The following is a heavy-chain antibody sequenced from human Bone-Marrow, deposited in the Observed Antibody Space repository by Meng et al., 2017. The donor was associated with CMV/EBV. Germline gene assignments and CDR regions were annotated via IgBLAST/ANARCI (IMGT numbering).Heavy chain of an antibody. CDR3: ARVDYDSSGYYEDFDY. D-gene: IGHD3-22*01. CDR2: TYYRSKWYN. J-gene: IGHJ4*02. Sequence: SQTLSLTCAISGDSVSSNSAAWNWIRQSPSRGLEWLGRTYYRSKWYNDYAVSVKSRITINPDTSKNQFSLKLSSVTAADTAVYYCARVDYDSSGYYEDFDYWGQGTLVTVSS. V-gene: IGHV6-1*01. CDR1: GDSVSSNSAA.